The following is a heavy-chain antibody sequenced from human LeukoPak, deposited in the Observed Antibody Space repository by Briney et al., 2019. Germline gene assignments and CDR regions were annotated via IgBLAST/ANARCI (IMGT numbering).Heavy chain of an antibody. D-gene: IGHD3-9*01. Sequence: SETLSLTCAVYGGSFGGYYWSWIRQPPGKGLEWIGEINHSGSTNYNPSLKSRVTISVDTSKNQFSLKLSSVIAADTAVYYCARGTALYDILTGFNWFDPWGQGTLVTVSS. CDR2: INHSGST. V-gene: IGHV4-34*01. CDR3: ARGTALYDILTGFNWFDP. CDR1: GGSFGGYY. J-gene: IGHJ5*02.